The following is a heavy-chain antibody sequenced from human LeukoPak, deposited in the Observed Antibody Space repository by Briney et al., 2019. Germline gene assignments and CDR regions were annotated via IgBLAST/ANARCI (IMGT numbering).Heavy chain of an antibody. CDR3: ARHGTAHDY. J-gene: IGHJ4*02. CDR2: IYYSGST. CDR1: GGSISSGDYY. Sequence: SETLSLTCTVSGGSISSGDYYWSWIRQPPGKGLEWIGYIYYSGSTNYNPSLKSRVTISVDTSKNQFSLKLSSVTAADTALYYCARHGTAHDYWGQGTLVTVSS. V-gene: IGHV4-61*08. D-gene: IGHD1-7*01.